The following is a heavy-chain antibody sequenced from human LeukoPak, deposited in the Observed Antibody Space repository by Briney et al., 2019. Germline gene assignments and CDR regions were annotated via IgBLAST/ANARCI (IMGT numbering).Heavy chain of an antibody. CDR2: ISSSSSYI. D-gene: IGHD3-10*01. J-gene: IGHJ4*02. Sequence: GGSLRLSCAASGFTFSNAWMTWVRQAPGKGLEWVSSISSSSSYIYYADSVKGRFTISRDNAKNSLYPQMNSLRAEDTAVYYCARDPARFGDLDYWGQGTLVTVSS. CDR3: ARDPARFGDLDY. V-gene: IGHV3-21*01. CDR1: GFTFSNAW.